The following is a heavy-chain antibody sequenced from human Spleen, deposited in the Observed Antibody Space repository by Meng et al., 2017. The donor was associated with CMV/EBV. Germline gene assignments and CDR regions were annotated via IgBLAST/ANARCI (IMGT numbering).Heavy chain of an antibody. Sequence: ASVKVSCKASGHTFTGYYMHWVRQAPGQGLEWMGWINPNSGGTNYAQKFQGRVTMTRDTSISTAYMELSRLRSDDTAVYYCARNADFWSGYYPHYGMDVWGQGTTVTVSS. CDR2: INPNSGGT. V-gene: IGHV1-2*02. D-gene: IGHD3-3*01. CDR3: ARNADFWSGYYPHYGMDV. J-gene: IGHJ6*02. CDR1: GHTFTGYY.